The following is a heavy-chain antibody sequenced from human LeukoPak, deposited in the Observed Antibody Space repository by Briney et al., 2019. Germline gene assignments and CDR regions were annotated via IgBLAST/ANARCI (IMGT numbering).Heavy chain of an antibody. Sequence: MASETLSLTCTVSGGSISSSSYYWGWIRQPPWKGLEWIGSIYYSGSTYYNPSLKSRVTISVDTSKNQFSLKLSSVAAADTAVYYCAREAVAGPGEFDYWGQGTLVTVSS. J-gene: IGHJ4*02. D-gene: IGHD6-19*01. CDR1: GGSISSSSYY. CDR3: AREAVAGPGEFDY. V-gene: IGHV4-39*07. CDR2: IYYSGST.